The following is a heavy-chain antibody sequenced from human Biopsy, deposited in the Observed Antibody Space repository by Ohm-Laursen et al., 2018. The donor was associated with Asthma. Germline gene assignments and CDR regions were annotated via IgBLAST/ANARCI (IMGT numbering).Heavy chain of an antibody. CDR2: ISFDGSNK. Sequence: SLRLSCAASGFTFSNYGMHWVRRAPGKGLDWVAVISFDGSNKNYTDSAKGRFTISRDNSRNTLHLQMNSLRAEDTAVYYCAKDVFPGWELRRGPDYWGQGTLVTVSS. J-gene: IGHJ4*02. D-gene: IGHD1-26*01. V-gene: IGHV3-30*18. CDR1: GFTFSNYG. CDR3: AKDVFPGWELRRGPDY.